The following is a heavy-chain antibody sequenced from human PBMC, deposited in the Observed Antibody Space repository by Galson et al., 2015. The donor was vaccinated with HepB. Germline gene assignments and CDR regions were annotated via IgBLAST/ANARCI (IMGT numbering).Heavy chain of an antibody. V-gene: IGHV3-23*01. CDR1: GFTFSSYS. CDR2: ISGSGGST. Sequence: SLRLSCAAPGFTFSSYSMNWVRQAPGKGLEWVSAISGSGGSTYYADSVKGRFTISRDNSKNTLYLQMNSLRAEDTAVYYCAKSSPDTAMATYFDYWGQGTLVTVSS. J-gene: IGHJ4*02. D-gene: IGHD5-18*01. CDR3: AKSSPDTAMATYFDY.